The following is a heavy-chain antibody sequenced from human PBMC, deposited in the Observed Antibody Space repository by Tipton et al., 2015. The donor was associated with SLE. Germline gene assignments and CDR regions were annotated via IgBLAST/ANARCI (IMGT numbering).Heavy chain of an antibody. V-gene: IGHV3-48*03. CDR1: GFTFSSYE. J-gene: IGHJ4*02. CDR3: ARGTTMIYDY. D-gene: IGHD1-1*01. Sequence: SLRLSCAASGFTFSSYEMIWVRQAPGKGLEWVSSITSAGAIYYADSVKDRFTISRDNGKNTLYLQMNSLRAEDTAVYYCARGTTMIYDYWGQGTLVTVSS. CDR2: ITSAGAI.